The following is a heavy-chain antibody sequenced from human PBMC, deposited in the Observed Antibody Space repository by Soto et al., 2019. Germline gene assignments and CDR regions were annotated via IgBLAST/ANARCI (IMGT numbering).Heavy chain of an antibody. CDR2: ISYDGSNK. D-gene: IGHD6-19*01. CDR3: ARASNGWYYDY. Sequence: QVQLVESGGGVVQPGRSLRLSCAASGFTFSSYAMHWVRQAPGKGLEWVAVISYDGSNKYYADSVKGRFTISRDNSNNTLYLQMNSLRGEDTAVYYCARASNGWYYDYWGQGTLVTVSS. J-gene: IGHJ4*02. V-gene: IGHV3-30-3*01. CDR1: GFTFSSYA.